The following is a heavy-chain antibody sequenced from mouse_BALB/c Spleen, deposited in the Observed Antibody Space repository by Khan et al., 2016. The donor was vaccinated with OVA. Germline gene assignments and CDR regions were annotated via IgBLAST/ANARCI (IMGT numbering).Heavy chain of an antibody. D-gene: IGHD2-1*01. J-gene: IGHJ3*01. CDR2: INPSNGGT. CDR1: GYTFTSYY. Sequence: QVQLQPSGAELVKPGASVRLSCKASGYTFTSYYLYWVKQRPGQGLEWIGAINPSNGGTNFNEKFKTKATLTVDRSSSTAYMHLTSLTSEDSAVQYCTRSGYGTFAYWGQGTLVTVSA. CDR3: TRSGYGTFAY. V-gene: IGHV1-53*01.